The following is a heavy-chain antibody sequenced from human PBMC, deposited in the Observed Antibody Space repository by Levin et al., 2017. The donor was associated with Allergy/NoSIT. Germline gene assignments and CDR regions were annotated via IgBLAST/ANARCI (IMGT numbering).Heavy chain of an antibody. CDR3: TRWDGYADS. Sequence: RAGGSLRLSCEASGFSVTRGLTWVRQAPGKGLEWVAGFDSSYNSYYRQSVKGRFTVSRDTSKNMVYLQMNSLRVEDTAVYFCTRWDGYADSWGRGTLVTVSS. D-gene: IGHD5-18*01. J-gene: IGHJ5*01. CDR1: GFSVTRG. CDR2: FDSSYNS. V-gene: IGHV3-53*01.